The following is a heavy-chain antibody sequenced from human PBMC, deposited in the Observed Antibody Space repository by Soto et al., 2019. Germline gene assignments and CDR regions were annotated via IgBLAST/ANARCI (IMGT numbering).Heavy chain of an antibody. CDR1: GGSISSSSYY. J-gene: IGHJ4*02. Sequence: PSETLSLTCTVSGGSISSSSYYWGWIRQPPGKGLEWIGSIYYSGSTYYNPSLKSRVTISVDTSKNQFSLKLSSVTAEDTAVYYCAKDFAYYDSSGYDFDYWGQGTLVTVSS. V-gene: IGHV4-39*07. CDR3: AKDFAYYDSSGYDFDY. D-gene: IGHD3-22*01. CDR2: IYYSGST.